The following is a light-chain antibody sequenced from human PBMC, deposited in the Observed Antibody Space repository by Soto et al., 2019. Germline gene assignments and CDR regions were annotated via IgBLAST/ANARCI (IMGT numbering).Light chain of an antibody. CDR2: LNSDGSH. V-gene: IGLV4-69*01. CDR3: PTWSTGIRV. Sequence: QLVLTQSPSASASLGASVKLTCTLSSGHSSYAIAWHQQQPEKGPRYLMKLNSDGSHSKGDGIPDRFSGSSSGTERYLTITSLQSEDEADYSCPTWSTGIRVFGGGTKVTVL. J-gene: IGLJ3*02. CDR1: SGHSSYA.